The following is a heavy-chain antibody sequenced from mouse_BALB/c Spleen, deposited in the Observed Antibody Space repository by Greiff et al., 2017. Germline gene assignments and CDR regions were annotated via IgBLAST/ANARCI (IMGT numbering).Heavy chain of an antibody. Sequence: EVQLQQSGPSLVKPSQTLSLTCSVTGDSITSGYWNWIRKFPGNKLEYMGYISYSGSTYYNPSLKSRISITRDTSKNQYYLQLNSVTTEDTATYYCARGNYDLYAMDYWGQGTSVTVAS. V-gene: IGHV3-8*02. CDR1: GDSITSGY. J-gene: IGHJ4*01. CDR3: ARGNYDLYAMDY. CDR2: ISYSGST. D-gene: IGHD2-4*01.